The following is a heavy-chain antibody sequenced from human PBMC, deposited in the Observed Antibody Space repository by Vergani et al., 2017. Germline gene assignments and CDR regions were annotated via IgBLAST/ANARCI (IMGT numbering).Heavy chain of an antibody. Sequence: QVQLVQSGAEVKKPGASVKVSCKASGYTFTSYGISWVRQAPGQGLEWMGWISAYNGNTNYAQKLQGRVTMTTDTSTSTAYMELRSLRSDETAVYYCARDGDPGCSSTSCYSSGWGQGTLVTVSS. J-gene: IGHJ4*02. D-gene: IGHD2-2*01. V-gene: IGHV1-18*01. CDR3: ARDGDPGCSSTSCYSSG. CDR1: GYTFTSYG. CDR2: ISAYNGNT.